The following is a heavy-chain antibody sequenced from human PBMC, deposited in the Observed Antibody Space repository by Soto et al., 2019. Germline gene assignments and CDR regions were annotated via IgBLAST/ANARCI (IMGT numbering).Heavy chain of an antibody. Sequence: SETLSLTCTVSGGSLSSYYWSWIRQPPGKGLEGIGYIYYSGSTNYNPSLKSRVTISVDTSKNQFSLKLSSVTAADTVVYYCARGDGSGSYSDGMDVSGPGT. CDR2: IYYSGST. J-gene: IGHJ6*02. CDR3: ARGDGSGSYSDGMDV. CDR1: GGSLSSYY. V-gene: IGHV4-59*01. D-gene: IGHD3-10*01.